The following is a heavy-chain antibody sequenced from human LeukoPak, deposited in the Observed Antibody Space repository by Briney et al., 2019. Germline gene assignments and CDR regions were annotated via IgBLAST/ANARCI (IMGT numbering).Heavy chain of an antibody. CDR2: IYYSGST. CDR3: ARLRRTTVVTDAFDI. J-gene: IGHJ3*02. D-gene: IGHD4-23*01. CDR1: GGSISSYY. V-gene: IGHV4-59*08. Sequence: SETLSLTCTVSGGSISSYYWSWIRQPPGEGLEWIGYIYYSGSTNYNPSLKSRVTISVDTSKNQFSLKLSSVTAADTAVYYCARLRRTTVVTDAFDIWGQGTMVTVSS.